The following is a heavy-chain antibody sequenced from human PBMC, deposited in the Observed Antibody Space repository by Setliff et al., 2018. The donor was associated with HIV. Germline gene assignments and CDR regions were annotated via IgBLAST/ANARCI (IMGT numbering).Heavy chain of an antibody. CDR3: ARGLYYYDSSGYVGH. J-gene: IGHJ4*02. V-gene: IGHV4-34*01. CDR1: GGSFSGYY. D-gene: IGHD3-22*01. Sequence: ETLSLTCAVYGGSFSGYYWSWIRQPPGKGLEWIGEINHSGSTNYNPSLKSRVTISVDTSKNQFSLKLSSVTAADTAVYYCARGLYYYDSSGYVGHWGQGTLVTVSS. CDR2: INHSGST.